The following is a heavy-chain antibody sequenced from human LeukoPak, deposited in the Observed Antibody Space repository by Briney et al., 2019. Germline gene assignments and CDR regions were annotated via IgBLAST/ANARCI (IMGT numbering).Heavy chain of an antibody. CDR1: GFTVSSNY. CDR2: IYSGGST. CDR3: GGGGFGEAYFYYYYMDV. Sequence: PGGSLRLSCAASGFTVSSNYMSWVRQAPGKGLEWVSVIYSGGSTYYADSVKGRFTISRDNSKNTLYLQMNSLRAEDTAVYYWGGGGFGEAYFYYYYMDVWGKGTTVTVSS. D-gene: IGHD3-10*01. J-gene: IGHJ6*03. V-gene: IGHV3-53*01.